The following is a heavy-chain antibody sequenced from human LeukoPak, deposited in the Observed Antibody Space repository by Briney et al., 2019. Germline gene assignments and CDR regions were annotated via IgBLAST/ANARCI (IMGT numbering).Heavy chain of an antibody. CDR1: GYTFTGYY. V-gene: IGHV1-2*02. Sequence: RASVKVSCKASGYTFTGYYMHWVRQAPGQGLEWMGWINPNSGGTNYAQKFQGRVTMTRDTSISTAYMELSRLRSDDTAVYYCARDKTISLYDFWSGQRWFDPWGQGTLVTVSS. CDR2: INPNSGGT. CDR3: ARDKTISLYDFWSGQRWFDP. D-gene: IGHD3-3*01. J-gene: IGHJ5*02.